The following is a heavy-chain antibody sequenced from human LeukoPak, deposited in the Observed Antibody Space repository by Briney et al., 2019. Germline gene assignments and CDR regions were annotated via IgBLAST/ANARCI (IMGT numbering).Heavy chain of an antibody. V-gene: IGHV5-51*01. CDR1: GYSFTSYW. CDR3: ARRLEGLATFDY. Sequence: GESLEISCEGSGYSFTSYWIAWVRQMPGKGLEWMGIIYPGDSDTRYSPSFQGQVTISADKSISTAYLQWSSLKASDTAIYYCARRLEGLATFDYWGQGTLVTVSS. D-gene: IGHD5-12*01. J-gene: IGHJ4*02. CDR2: IYPGDSDT.